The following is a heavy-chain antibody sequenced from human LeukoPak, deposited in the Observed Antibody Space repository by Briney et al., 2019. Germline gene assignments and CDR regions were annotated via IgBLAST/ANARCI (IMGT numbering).Heavy chain of an antibody. V-gene: IGHV5-51*01. J-gene: IGHJ6*02. CDR1: GYSFTSYW. Sequence: GESLKIPCKGSGYSFTSYWIGWVRQMPGKGLEWMGIIYPGDSDTRYSPSFQGQVTISADKSISTAYLQWSSLKASDTAMYYCARSPITIAVAGTADGMDVWGQGTTVTVSS. D-gene: IGHD6-19*01. CDR2: IYPGDSDT. CDR3: ARSPITIAVAGTADGMDV.